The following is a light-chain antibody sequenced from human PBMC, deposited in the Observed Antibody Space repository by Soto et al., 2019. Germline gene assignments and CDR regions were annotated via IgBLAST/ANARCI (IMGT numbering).Light chain of an antibody. V-gene: IGKV3-11*01. Sequence: EFVLTQSPGTLSLSTRERATLSCMASQTVRNNYLAWYQQKPGQAPRLLIYDASNRATGIPARFSGSGSGTDFTLTISSLGPEDFAVYYCHQRQSWPRTFGQGTKVDIK. J-gene: IGKJ1*01. CDR3: HQRQSWPRT. CDR2: DAS. CDR1: QTVRNNY.